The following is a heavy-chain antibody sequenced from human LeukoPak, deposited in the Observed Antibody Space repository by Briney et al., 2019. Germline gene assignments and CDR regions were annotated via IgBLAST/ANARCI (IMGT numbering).Heavy chain of an antibody. Sequence: GGSLRLSCAASGFTFNDYWMHWVRQAPGKGLVWVSRVNSDGTITSYADSVKGRFTISRDNAKNTLSLQMNSLRAEDTAVYYCASAPTDFWSGYADAFDIWGQGTMVTVSS. CDR3: ASAPTDFWSGYADAFDI. CDR1: GFTFNDYW. CDR2: VNSDGTIT. D-gene: IGHD3-3*01. J-gene: IGHJ3*02. V-gene: IGHV3-74*01.